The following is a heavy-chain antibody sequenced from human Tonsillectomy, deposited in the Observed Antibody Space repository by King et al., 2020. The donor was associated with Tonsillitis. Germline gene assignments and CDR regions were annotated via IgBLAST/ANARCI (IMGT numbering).Heavy chain of an antibody. Sequence: VQLVESGGGVVQPGRSLRLSCAASGFTFSSYGMHWVRQAPGKGLEWVAVIWYDGSNKYYADSVKGRFTISRDSSKNTLYLQMNSLRAEDTALYYCARDGTISYSMDVWGKGTTVTVSS. CDR1: GFTFSSYG. J-gene: IGHJ6*03. D-gene: IGHD5-24*01. V-gene: IGHV3-33*08. CDR2: IWYDGSNK. CDR3: ARDGTISYSMDV.